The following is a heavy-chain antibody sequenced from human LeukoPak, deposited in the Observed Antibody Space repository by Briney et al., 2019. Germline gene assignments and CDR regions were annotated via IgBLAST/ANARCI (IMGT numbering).Heavy chain of an antibody. CDR3: ASPCSGYDYNFDH. V-gene: IGHV3-64D*06. CDR1: GFTFSSYA. J-gene: IGHJ4*02. Sequence: GGSLRLSCSASGFTFSSYAMHWVRQAPREGLEYVSSISSNGGSTYYADSVKGRFTISRDNSKNTLFLQMSSLRTEDTAVYYCASPCSGYDYNFDHWGQGTLVTVSS. CDR2: ISSNGGST. D-gene: IGHD5-12*01.